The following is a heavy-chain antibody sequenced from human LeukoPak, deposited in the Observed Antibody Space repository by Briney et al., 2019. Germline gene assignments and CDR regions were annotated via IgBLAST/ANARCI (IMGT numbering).Heavy chain of an antibody. CDR1: GYTFTGYY. CDR3: ARAGSPYSSGWYYFDY. V-gene: IGHV1-2*02. J-gene: IGHJ4*02. D-gene: IGHD6-19*01. CDR2: INPNSGGT. Sequence: ASVKASCKASGYTFTGYYMHWVRQAPGQGLEWMGWINPNSGGTNYAQKFQGRVTMTRDTSISTAYMELSRLRSDDTAVYYCARAGSPYSSGWYYFDYWGQGTLVTVSS.